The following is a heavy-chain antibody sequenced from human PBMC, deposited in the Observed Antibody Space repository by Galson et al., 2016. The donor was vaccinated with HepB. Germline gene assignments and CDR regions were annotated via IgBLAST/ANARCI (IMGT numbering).Heavy chain of an antibody. CDR2: IYHSGIT. J-gene: IGHJ4*02. CDR3: GGGCSTDSCPHEY. CDR1: GGSISSGGYY. Sequence: TLSLTCTVSGGSISSGGYYWYWIRQHPGKGLEWIGYIYHSGITLYNPSVKSRVYISRDASKNQSSLKLRSATAADTAVYYCGGGCSTDSCPHEYWGQGTLVAVSS. D-gene: IGHD2-2*01. V-gene: IGHV4-31*03.